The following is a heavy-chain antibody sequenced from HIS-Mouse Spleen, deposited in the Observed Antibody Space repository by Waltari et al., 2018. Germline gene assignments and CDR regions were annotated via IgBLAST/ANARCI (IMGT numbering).Heavy chain of an antibody. CDR2: SDYCGGT. J-gene: IGHJ2*01. D-gene: IGHD6-13*01. CDR1: GCSISSSSYY. V-gene: IGHV4-39*07. Sequence: QLQLQESGPGLVKPSETLSLTCTVSGCSISSSSYYWGWIRQPPGKGLAWIGSSDYCGGTYDNPSLKSRVTISVDTSKNQFSQKRSSVTAADTAVYYCAREIPYSSSWYDWYFDLWGRGTLVTVSS. CDR3: AREIPYSSSWYDWYFDL.